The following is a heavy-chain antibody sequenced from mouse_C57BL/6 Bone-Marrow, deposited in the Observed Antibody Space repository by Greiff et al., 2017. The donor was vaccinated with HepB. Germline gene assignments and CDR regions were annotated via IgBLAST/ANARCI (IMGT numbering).Heavy chain of an antibody. V-gene: IGHV5-9-1*02. D-gene: IGHD2-2*01. CDR3: TREGGYDDAMDY. CDR1: GFTFSSYA. CDR2: ISSGGDYI. J-gene: IGHJ4*01. Sequence: EVKVVESGEGLVKPGGSLKLSCAASGFTFSSYAMSWVRQTPEKRLEWVAYISSGGDYIYYADTVKGRFTISRDNARNTLYLQMSSLKSEDTAIYYCTREGGYDDAMDYWGQGTSVTVSS.